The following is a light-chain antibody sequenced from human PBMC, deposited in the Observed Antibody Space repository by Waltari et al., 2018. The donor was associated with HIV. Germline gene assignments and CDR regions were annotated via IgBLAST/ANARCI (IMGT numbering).Light chain of an antibody. CDR3: QQSYITVVFT. J-gene: IGKJ2*01. CDR2: GAS. V-gene: IGKV1-39*01. CDR1: ESVYTY. Sequence: IRLTQFPSSLSASAGDRVNITCRASESVYTYLHWYQQKPGQAPKILIHGASRLSNGAPPRFSGGGYGTEFALTNYNLRPEDFATYFGQQSYITVVFTFGQGT.